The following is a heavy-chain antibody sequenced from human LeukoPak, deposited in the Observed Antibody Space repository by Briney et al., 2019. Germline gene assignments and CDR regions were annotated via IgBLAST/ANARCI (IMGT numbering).Heavy chain of an antibody. CDR3: AREVMVVAATTFWYFDL. CDR1: GFTFSSDS. J-gene: IGHJ2*01. D-gene: IGHD2-15*01. Sequence: PGGSLRLSCAASGFTFSSDSMHWVRQAPGEGLEWVSSISSTSAYIYYADSVKGRFTISRDNAKNSLYLQMNSLRAEETAVYYCAREVMVVAATTFWYFDLWGRGTLVTVSS. V-gene: IGHV3-21*01. CDR2: ISSTSAYI.